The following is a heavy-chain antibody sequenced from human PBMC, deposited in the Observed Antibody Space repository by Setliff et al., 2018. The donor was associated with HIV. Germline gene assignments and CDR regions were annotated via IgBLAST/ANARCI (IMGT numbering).Heavy chain of an antibody. V-gene: IGHV4-59*12. CDR3: ARGLRSSWYNYYYYMDV. CDR2: IYYSGSA. J-gene: IGHJ6*03. CDR1: GASMSSFF. Sequence: SETLSLTCTVSGASMSSFFWTWIRQSPGKGLEWIAFIYYSGSANYNSALRSRVTISVDTSKNQFSLKLSSVTAADTAVYYCARGLRSSWYNYYYYMDVWGKGTTVTVSS. D-gene: IGHD6-13*01.